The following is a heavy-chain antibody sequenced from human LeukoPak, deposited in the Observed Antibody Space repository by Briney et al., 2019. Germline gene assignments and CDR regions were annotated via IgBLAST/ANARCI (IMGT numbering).Heavy chain of an antibody. CDR1: GGSISSGGYY. V-gene: IGHV4-30-2*01. D-gene: IGHD3-22*01. Sequence: SETLSLTCTVSGGSISSGGYYWSWIRQPPGKGLEWIGYIYHSGSTYYNPTLKSRVTISVDRSKNQFSLKLSSVTAADTAVYYCARVYYYDSSLFDYWGQGTLVTVSS. CDR3: ARVYYYDSSLFDY. J-gene: IGHJ4*02. CDR2: IYHSGST.